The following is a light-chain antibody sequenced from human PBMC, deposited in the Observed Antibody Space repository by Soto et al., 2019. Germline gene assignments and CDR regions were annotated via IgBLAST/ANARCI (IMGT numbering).Light chain of an antibody. CDR3: QQYDSSPLT. CDR2: DAS. Sequence: ANQLAQSPSSLSASVGDRVTITCRASQAISSALAWYQQKPGKPPKLLIYDASTLQSGVPSRFSGTASGTEFTLTISSLQTDDFATYYCQQYDSSPLTFGGGTKVDIK. CDR1: QAISSA. J-gene: IGKJ4*01. V-gene: IGKV1-13*02.